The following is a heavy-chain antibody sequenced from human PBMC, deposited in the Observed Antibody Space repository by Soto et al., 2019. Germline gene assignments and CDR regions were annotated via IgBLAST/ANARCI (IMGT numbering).Heavy chain of an antibody. D-gene: IGHD3-22*01. J-gene: IGHJ4*02. CDR2: VGASATSR. CDR3: AGALLLGGSSCWGFNY. Sequence: EVQLVESGGGLVQPGGALRLSCAASGFIFSNYGMHWVRQAPGTGLEWISYVGASATSRYYADSVKGRFTISRDNAKNSLYLQMTSLRDDDTAVYYCAGALLLGGSSCWGFNYWGQGSLVTVSS. CDR1: GFIFSNYG. V-gene: IGHV3-48*02.